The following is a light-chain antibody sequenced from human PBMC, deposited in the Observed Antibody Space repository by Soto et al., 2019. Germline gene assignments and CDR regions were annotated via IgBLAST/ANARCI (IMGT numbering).Light chain of an antibody. CDR2: TGS. Sequence: DIQMTQSPSSVSASVGDRVTITCRASQAIDSWLAWYQQKTGEAPKILIFTGSLLHSGVPPRFSGSGSGTDFTLTISRLQPEDFSTYYCQQTLSFPPTFGQGTKVDIK. V-gene: IGKV1-12*01. J-gene: IGKJ1*01. CDR1: QAIDSW. CDR3: QQTLSFPPT.